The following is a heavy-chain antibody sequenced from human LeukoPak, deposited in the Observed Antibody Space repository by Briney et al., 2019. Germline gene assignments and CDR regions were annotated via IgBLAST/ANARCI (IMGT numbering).Heavy chain of an antibody. CDR1: GYTFTSYD. J-gene: IGHJ4*02. D-gene: IGHD4-17*01. V-gene: IGHV1-8*01. CDR2: MNPNSGNT. Sequence: ASVKVSCKASGYTFTSYDINWVRQATGQGLEWMGWMNPNSGNTGYAQKFQGRVTMTRNTSISTAYMELSSLRAEDAAVYYCARDSDEYGDYGFHWGQGTLVTVSS. CDR3: ARDSDEYGDYGFH.